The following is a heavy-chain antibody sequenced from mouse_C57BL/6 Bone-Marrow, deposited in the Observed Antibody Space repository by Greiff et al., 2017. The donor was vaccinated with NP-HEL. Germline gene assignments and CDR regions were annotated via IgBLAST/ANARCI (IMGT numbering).Heavy chain of an antibody. V-gene: IGHV5-4*01. CDR2: ISDGGSYT. D-gene: IGHD2-1*01. Sequence: EVQLVESGGGLVKPGGSLKLSCAASGFTFSSYAMSWVRQTPEKRLEWVATISDGGSYTYYPDNVKGRFTISRDNAKNNLYLQMSHLKSDDTAMYYCARALYYGNFDYWGQGTTLTGSS. J-gene: IGHJ2*01. CDR3: ARALYYGNFDY. CDR1: GFTFSSYA.